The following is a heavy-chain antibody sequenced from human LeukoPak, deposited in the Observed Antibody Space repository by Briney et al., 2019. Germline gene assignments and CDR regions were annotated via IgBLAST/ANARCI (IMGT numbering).Heavy chain of an antibody. D-gene: IGHD5-18*01. Sequence: GGSLRLSCAASGFTFSSYGMHWVRQAPGKGLEWVAFIRYDGNNKYYADSVKGRFTISRDNSKNTLYLQMNSLRAEDTAVYYCAKLLTGGYNSGQNDFWGQGILVTVSS. V-gene: IGHV3-30*02. CDR3: AKLLTGGYNSGQNDF. CDR2: IRYDGNNK. CDR1: GFTFSSYG. J-gene: IGHJ4*02.